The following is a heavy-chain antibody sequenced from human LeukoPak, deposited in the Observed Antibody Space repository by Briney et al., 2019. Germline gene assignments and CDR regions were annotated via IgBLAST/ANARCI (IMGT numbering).Heavy chain of an antibody. V-gene: IGHV3-23*01. CDR1: GFTFSSYA. D-gene: IGHD2-2*01. CDR3: AKGGYCSTTSCPADP. CDR2: ISGSGGST. Sequence: PGGSLRLSCAASGFTFSSYAMSWVRQAPGKGLEWVSAISGSGGSTYYADSVKGRFTISRDNSKNTLYLQMNSLRAEDTAVYYCAKGGYCSTTSCPADPWGQGTLVTVSS. J-gene: IGHJ5*02.